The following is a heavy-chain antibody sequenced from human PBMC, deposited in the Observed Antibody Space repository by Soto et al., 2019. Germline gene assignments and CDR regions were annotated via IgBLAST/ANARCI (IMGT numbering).Heavy chain of an antibody. Sequence: QVQLQESGPGLVKPSGTLSLTCAVSGGSISSSNWWSWVRQPPGKGLEWIGEIYHSGSTNYNPSLKIGGSRSVDKSKNQFSLKLSSVTAADTAVYYCARSGNYDSRRYFDYWGQGTLVTVSS. J-gene: IGHJ4*02. D-gene: IGHD3-9*01. CDR1: GGSISSSNW. V-gene: IGHV4-4*02. CDR3: ARSGNYDSRRYFDY. CDR2: IYHSGST.